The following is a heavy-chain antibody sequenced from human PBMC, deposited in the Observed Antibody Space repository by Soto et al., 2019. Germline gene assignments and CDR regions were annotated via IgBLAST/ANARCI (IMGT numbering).Heavy chain of an antibody. D-gene: IGHD5-18*01. J-gene: IGHJ4*02. Sequence: SETLSLTCTVSGGSISSGDYYWSWIRQPPGKGLEWIGYIYYSGSTYYNPSLKSRVTISVDTSKNQFPLKLSSVTAADTAVYYCARVDTAMGYYFDYWGQGTLVTVSS. CDR1: GGSISSGDYY. V-gene: IGHV4-30-4*01. CDR2: IYYSGST. CDR3: ARVDTAMGYYFDY.